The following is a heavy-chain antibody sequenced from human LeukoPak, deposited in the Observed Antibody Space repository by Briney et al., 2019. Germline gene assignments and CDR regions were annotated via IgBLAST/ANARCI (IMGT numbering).Heavy chain of an antibody. CDR2: IYHSGST. CDR1: GDSINSSDYY. CDR3: ARGSYSGSYYTAFDI. V-gene: IGHV4-39*07. J-gene: IGHJ3*02. Sequence: SETLSLTCTVSGDSINSSDYYWGWIRQPPGKGLEWIGEIYHSGSTNYNPSLKSRVTISIDKSKNQFSLKLSSVTAADTAVYYCARGSYSGSYYTAFDIWGQGTMVTVSS. D-gene: IGHD1-26*01.